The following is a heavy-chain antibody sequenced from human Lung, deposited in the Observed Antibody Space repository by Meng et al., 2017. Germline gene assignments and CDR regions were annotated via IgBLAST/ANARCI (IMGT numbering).Heavy chain of an antibody. CDR2: INHSGST. Sequence: QVPLHEWGAGLLKPSDTLSLTCVVSGGSFSDYYWSWIRQPPGKGLEWIGEINHSGSTNYNPSLESRATISVDTSQNNLSLKLSSVTAADSAVYYCARGPTTMAHDFDYWGQGTLVTVSS. V-gene: IGHV4-34*01. J-gene: IGHJ4*02. CDR1: GGSFSDYY. D-gene: IGHD4-11*01. CDR3: ARGPTTMAHDFDY.